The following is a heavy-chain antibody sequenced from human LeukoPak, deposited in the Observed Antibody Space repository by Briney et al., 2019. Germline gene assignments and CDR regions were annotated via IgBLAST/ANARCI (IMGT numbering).Heavy chain of an antibody. Sequence: PGGSLRLSCAASGFTFSSYEMNWVRQAPGKGLEWVSYISSSGSTIYYADSVKGRFTISRDNAKKLLYLQMNSMRAENTAVYYCARGMNWNDLDYWGQGTLVTASS. V-gene: IGHV3-48*03. J-gene: IGHJ4*02. CDR3: ARGMNWNDLDY. CDR1: GFTFSSYE. D-gene: IGHD1-1*01. CDR2: ISSSGSTI.